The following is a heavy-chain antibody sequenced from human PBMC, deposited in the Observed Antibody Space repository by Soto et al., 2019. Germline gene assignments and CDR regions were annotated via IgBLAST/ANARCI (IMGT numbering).Heavy chain of an antibody. D-gene: IGHD3-10*01. CDR2: MNPNSGNT. CDR1: GYTFTSYD. CDR3: AKASSRGAFDI. V-gene: IGHV1-8*01. J-gene: IGHJ3*02. Sequence: QVQLVQSGAEVKKPGASVKVSCKTSGYTFTSYDINWVRQATGQGLEWMGWMNPNSGNTAYAQKFQGRVTMTRNTSISTAYVELSSLRSEDTAVYDCAKASSRGAFDIWGQGTMVTVSS.